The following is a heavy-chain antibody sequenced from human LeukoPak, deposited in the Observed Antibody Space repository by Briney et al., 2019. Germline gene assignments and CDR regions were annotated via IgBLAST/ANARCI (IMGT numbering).Heavy chain of an antibody. D-gene: IGHD1-26*01. CDR3: ARDLLRGSYFGWFDP. Sequence: SETLSLTCTVSGGSISSYYWSWIRQPPGKGLEWIGYIYYSGSTNYNPSLKSRVTISVDTSKNRFSLKLSSVTAADTAVYYCARDLLRGSYFGWFDPWGQGTLVTVSS. CDR1: GGSISSYY. V-gene: IGHV4-59*01. CDR2: IYYSGST. J-gene: IGHJ5*02.